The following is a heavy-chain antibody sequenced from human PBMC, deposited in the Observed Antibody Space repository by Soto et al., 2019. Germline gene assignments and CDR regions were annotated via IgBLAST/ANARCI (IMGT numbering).Heavy chain of an antibody. Sequence: ASETLSLTCTVSAGSITTSYWSWIRQPLGKALEWIGYISYRGSTNYNPSLKSRLTISIDTSKSQISLKLTSMTTADTAVYYCASSGIVGREVNTWFDPWGQGTLVTVSS. J-gene: IGHJ5*02. V-gene: IGHV4-59*01. CDR2: ISYRGST. CDR1: AGSITTSY. D-gene: IGHD3-22*01. CDR3: ASSGIVGREVNTWFDP.